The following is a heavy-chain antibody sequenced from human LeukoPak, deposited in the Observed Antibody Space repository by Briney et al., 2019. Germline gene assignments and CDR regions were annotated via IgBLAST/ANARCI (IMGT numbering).Heavy chain of an antibody. J-gene: IGHJ4*02. D-gene: IGHD5-12*01. CDR3: ARGTEKTRISGYYSFDH. CDR1: GGSISGYF. V-gene: IGHV4-4*07. CDR2: VYTSGTT. Sequence: SETLSLTCTVSGGSISGYFWTWIRQPAGKELEWIGRVYTSGTTYYNPSLESRVTISLDTFNNQFSLRVTSVTAADAAIYYCARGTEKTRISGYYSFDHWGRGLLVTVSS.